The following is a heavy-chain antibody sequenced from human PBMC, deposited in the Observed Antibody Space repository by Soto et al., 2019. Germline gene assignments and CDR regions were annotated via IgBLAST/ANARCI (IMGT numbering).Heavy chain of an antibody. V-gene: IGHV1-2*02. CDR1: GYTFTGYY. CDR2: INPDIGVT. D-gene: IGHD6-13*01. Sequence: AASVKVPYKASGYTFTGYYMHWERQAPGQGLEWMGWINPDIGVTNYAQNFQGRVTMTRDTSISTAYMELSRLRSDDTAVYYCARVSVAAAKPFDYWGQGTLVTVSS. CDR3: ARVSVAAAKPFDY. J-gene: IGHJ4*02.